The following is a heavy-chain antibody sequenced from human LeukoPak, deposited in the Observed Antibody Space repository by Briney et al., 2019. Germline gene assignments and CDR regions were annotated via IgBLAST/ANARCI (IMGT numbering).Heavy chain of an antibody. J-gene: IGHJ4*02. D-gene: IGHD6-19*01. V-gene: IGHV3-30*18. CDR1: GFTFSSYG. CDR3: AKAGGSSGWYYFDY. Sequence: RPGGSLRLSCAASGFTFSSYGMHWVRQAPGKGLEWVAVISYDGSNKYYADSVKGRFTISRDNSENTLYLRMNSLRAEDTAVYYCAKAGGSSGWYYFDYWGQGTLVTVSS. CDR2: ISYDGSNK.